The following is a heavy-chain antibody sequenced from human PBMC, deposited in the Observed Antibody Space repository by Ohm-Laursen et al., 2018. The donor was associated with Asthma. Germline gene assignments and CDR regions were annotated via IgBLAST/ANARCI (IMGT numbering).Heavy chain of an antibody. CDR3: AVSIYAYGEGAY. D-gene: IGHD3-10*01. Sequence: SLRLSCAASGFTFSPYSMNWVRQAPGKGLEWVSYISKSTRTIKYADSVKGRFTISRDNSKNTLYLQMNSLRAEDTAVYYCAVSIYAYGEGAYWGQGTLVTVSS. CDR2: ISKSTRTI. CDR1: GFTFSPYS. J-gene: IGHJ4*02. V-gene: IGHV3-48*01.